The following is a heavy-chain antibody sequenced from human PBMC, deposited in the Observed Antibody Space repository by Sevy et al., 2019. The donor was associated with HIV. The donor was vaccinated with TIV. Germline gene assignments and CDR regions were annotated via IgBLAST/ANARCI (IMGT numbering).Heavy chain of an antibody. CDR3: ARDRPRDGYNVDY. CDR1: GFTFSSYS. J-gene: IGHJ4*02. CDR2: ISSSSSYI. Sequence: GGSLRLSCAASGFTFSSYSMNWVRQAPGKGLEWVSSISSSSSYIYYADSVKGRFTISRDNAKNSLYLQMNSLRAEDTAVYYCARDRPRDGYNVDYWGQGTLVTVSS. D-gene: IGHD5-12*01. V-gene: IGHV3-21*01.